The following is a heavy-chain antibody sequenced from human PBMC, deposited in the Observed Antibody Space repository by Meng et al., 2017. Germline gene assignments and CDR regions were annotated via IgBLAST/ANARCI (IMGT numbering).Heavy chain of an antibody. CDR1: GGSINSNNW. CDR3: ARRYPAAVVAARFDP. J-gene: IGHJ5*02. CDR2: IYYSGST. D-gene: IGHD2-15*01. Sequence: QVQLQESGPGLVKPSGTLSLTCAVSGGSINSNNWWSWVRQPPGKGLEWIGSIYYSGSTYYNPSLKSRVTISVDTSKNQFSLRLSSVTAADTAVYYCARRYPAAVVAARFDPWGQGALVTVSS. V-gene: IGHV4-4*02.